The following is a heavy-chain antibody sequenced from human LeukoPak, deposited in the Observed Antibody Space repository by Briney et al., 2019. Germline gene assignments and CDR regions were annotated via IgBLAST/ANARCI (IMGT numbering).Heavy chain of an antibody. J-gene: IGHJ4*02. CDR2: FYTSGST. Sequence: SETLSLTCTISGGSITSYYWNWIRQPAGKGLEWIGRFYTSGSTNYNPSLNSRVTMSVDTSKNQFSLKLSSVTGADTAVYYCARDPATMTTYFDSWGQGTLVTVSS. CDR3: ARDPATMTTYFDS. D-gene: IGHD3-22*01. CDR1: GGSITSYY. V-gene: IGHV4-4*07.